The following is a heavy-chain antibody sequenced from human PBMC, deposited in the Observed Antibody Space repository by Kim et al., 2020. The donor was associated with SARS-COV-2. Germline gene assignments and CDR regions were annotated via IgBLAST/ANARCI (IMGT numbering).Heavy chain of an antibody. Sequence: GESLKISCKGSEYIFTNYWIAWVRQVPGKGLELMGIIYPGDSATRYSPSFQGQVTISADKSISTAYLQWSSLRASDTAIYYCARHRRGGYYYGVDVWGQGPPVTV. CDR3: ARHRRGGYYYGVDV. CDR2: IYPGDSAT. CDR1: EYIFTNYW. V-gene: IGHV5-51*01. J-gene: IGHJ6*02.